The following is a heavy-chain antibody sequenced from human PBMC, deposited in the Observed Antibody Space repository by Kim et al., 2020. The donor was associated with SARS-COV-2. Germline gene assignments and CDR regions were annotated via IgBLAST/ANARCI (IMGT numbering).Heavy chain of an antibody. D-gene: IGHD6-13*01. CDR2: ISSNGGST. Sequence: GGSLRLSCSASGFTFSSYAMHWVRQAPGKGLEYVSAISSNGGSTYYADSVKGRFTISRDNSKNTLYLQMSSLRAEDTAVYYCVKDGVYSSSWYYYYYGMDVWGQGTTVTVSS. V-gene: IGHV3-64D*09. CDR3: VKDGVYSSSWYYYYYGMDV. CDR1: GFTFSSYA. J-gene: IGHJ6*02.